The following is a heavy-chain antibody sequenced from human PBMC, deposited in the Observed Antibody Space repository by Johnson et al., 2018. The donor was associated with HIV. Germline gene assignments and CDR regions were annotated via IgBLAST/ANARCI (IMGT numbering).Heavy chain of an antibody. CDR2: ITSTGSTV. Sequence: QVLLVESGGGLVQPGGSLRLSCAASGFTFSDYYMSWIRQAPGKGLEWVSYITSTGSTVYYKDSVKGRFTISRDNAKNSLSLQMNSLRAEDTAGYLCARIRVAVITEVGAFDIWGQGTMVTVSS. J-gene: IGHJ3*02. CDR3: ARIRVAVITEVGAFDI. V-gene: IGHV3-11*04. CDR1: GFTFSDYY. D-gene: IGHD3-22*01.